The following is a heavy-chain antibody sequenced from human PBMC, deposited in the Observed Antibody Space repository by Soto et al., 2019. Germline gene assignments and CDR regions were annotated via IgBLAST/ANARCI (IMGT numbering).Heavy chain of an antibody. CDR3: QASFINSGSYHEIDFDI. D-gene: IGHD1-26*01. Sequence: KXCSKGSIFTCASSAVHCVRHALGQRLEWIGWIVVGSGNTNYAQKFQERVTITRDISTSTAYMELRSLRSEDTHVYPCQASFINSGSYHEIDFDIRGQRTMVTV. CDR2: IVVGSGNT. J-gene: IGHJ3*02. CDR1: IFTCASSA. V-gene: IGHV1-58*01.